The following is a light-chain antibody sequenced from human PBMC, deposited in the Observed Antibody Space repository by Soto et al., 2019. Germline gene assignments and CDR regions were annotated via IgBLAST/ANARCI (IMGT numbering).Light chain of an antibody. Sequence: PGERATLSCRASQRISSSYLAWYQQKPGQAPKLLIYGASSRATGIPDRFSGSGSGTDFTLTISRLEPEDFAVYYCQQYGSSPFTFGPGTKVDIK. CDR2: GAS. J-gene: IGKJ3*01. V-gene: IGKV3-20*01. CDR3: QQYGSSPFT. CDR1: QRISSSY.